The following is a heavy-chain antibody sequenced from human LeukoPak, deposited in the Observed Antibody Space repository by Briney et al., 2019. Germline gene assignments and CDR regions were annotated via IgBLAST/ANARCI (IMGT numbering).Heavy chain of an antibody. CDR3: ARLNDYGDSYIDY. CDR1: GFIVSSNY. CDR2: IYSGGST. D-gene: IGHD4-17*01. Sequence: GSLRLSCAASGFIVSSNYMSWVRQAPGKGLEWVSVIYSGGSTYYADSVKGRFTISRDNSKNTLYLQMNSLRAEDTAVYYCARLNDYGDSYIDYWGQGTLVTVSS. J-gene: IGHJ4*02. V-gene: IGHV3-53*01.